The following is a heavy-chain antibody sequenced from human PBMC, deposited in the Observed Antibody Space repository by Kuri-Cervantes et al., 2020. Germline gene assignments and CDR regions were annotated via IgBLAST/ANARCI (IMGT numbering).Heavy chain of an antibody. CDR2: ISAYNGNT. CDR3: ASSVVVEGIDP. D-gene: IGHD2-21*01. CDR1: GYTFTGYG. Sequence: ASVKVSCKASGYTFTGYGISWVRQAPGQGLEWMGWISAYNGNTNYAQKLWGRVTMTTDTSTRTAYMELRSLRSDDTAVYYCASSVVVEGIDPWGQGTLVTVSS. V-gene: IGHV1-18*01. J-gene: IGHJ5*02.